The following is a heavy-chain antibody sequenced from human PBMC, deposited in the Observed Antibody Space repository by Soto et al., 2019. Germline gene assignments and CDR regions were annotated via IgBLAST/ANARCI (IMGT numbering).Heavy chain of an antibody. CDR3: ARVAMVRGVIRSGRITHGMDV. CDR2: INHSGST. CDR1: GGSFSGYY. Sequence: SETLSLTCAVYGGSFSGYYWSWIRQPPGKGLEWIGEINHSGSTNYNPSLKSRVTISVDTSKNQFSLKLSSVTAADTAVYYCARVAMVRGVIRSGRITHGMDVWGQGTTVTVSS. V-gene: IGHV4-34*01. J-gene: IGHJ6*02. D-gene: IGHD3-10*01.